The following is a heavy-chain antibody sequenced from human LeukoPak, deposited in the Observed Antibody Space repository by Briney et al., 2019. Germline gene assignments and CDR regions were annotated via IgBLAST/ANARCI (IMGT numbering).Heavy chain of an antibody. CDR1: GFTFSSYA. CDR3: AKGDYYDSSGDQA. J-gene: IGHJ4*02. D-gene: IGHD3-22*01. Sequence: GGSLRLSCAASGFTFSSYAMSWVRQAPGKGLEWVSAISGSGGSTYYADSVKGRFTISRDNSKNTLDLQMNSLRAEDTAVYYCAKGDYYDSSGDQAWGQGTLVTVSS. CDR2: ISGSGGST. V-gene: IGHV3-23*01.